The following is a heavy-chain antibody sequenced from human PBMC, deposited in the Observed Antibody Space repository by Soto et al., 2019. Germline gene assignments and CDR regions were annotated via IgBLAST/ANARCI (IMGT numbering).Heavy chain of an antibody. CDR1: GVTFSSYS. J-gene: IGHJ4*02. CDR2: ISNSGTIT. Sequence: GGSLRLSCAASGVTFSSYSMNWVSQAPGKGLEWVSYISNSGTITYYADSVKGRYTISRDNAKNSLYLQMNSLRAEDTAVYYCARAPGYCSGGSCYYRFDYWGQGTLVTVSS. V-gene: IGHV3-48*01. CDR3: ARAPGYCSGGSCYYRFDY. D-gene: IGHD2-15*01.